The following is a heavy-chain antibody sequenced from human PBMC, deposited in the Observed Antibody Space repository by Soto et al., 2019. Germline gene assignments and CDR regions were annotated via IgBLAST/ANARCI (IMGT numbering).Heavy chain of an antibody. D-gene: IGHD3-10*01. J-gene: IGHJ6*02. CDR1: GYSFTSYW. CDR3: VRQGTFLFREGILVDIMDV. Sequence: PGESLKISCKGSGYSFTSYWIGWVRQMPGKGLEWMGIIYPGDSDTRYSPSFQGQVTISADKSISTAYLQWSSLKASDTAMYYCVRQGTFLFREGILVDIMDVSRQRTTVTVSS. V-gene: IGHV5-51*01. CDR2: IYPGDSDT.